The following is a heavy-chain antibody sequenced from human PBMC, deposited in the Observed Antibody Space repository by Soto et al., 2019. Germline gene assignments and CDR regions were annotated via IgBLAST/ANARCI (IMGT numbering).Heavy chain of an antibody. CDR3: ARGGYCSSTSGYGGIPGFDY. J-gene: IGHJ4*02. CDR1: GDSVSSNSAA. CDR2: TYYRSKWYN. V-gene: IGHV6-1*01. D-gene: IGHD2-2*01. Sequence: PSQTLSLTCAISGDSVSSNSAAWNWIRQSPSRGLEWLGRTYYRSKWYNDYAVSVKSRITINPDTSKNQFSLQLNSVTPEDTAVYYCARGGYCSSTSGYGGIPGFDYWGQGTLVTVSS.